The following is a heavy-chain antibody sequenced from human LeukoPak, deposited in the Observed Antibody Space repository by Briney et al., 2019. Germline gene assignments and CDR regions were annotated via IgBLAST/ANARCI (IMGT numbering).Heavy chain of an antibody. CDR3: AELGITMIGGV. Sequence: GGSLTLSCAASGFTFSYQWMSWVRRAPGKGLEWVGNIKEDGSEKYYADSLRGRFTISRDNAKNSLYLQMNSLRAEDTAVYYCAELGITMIGGVWGKGTTVTISA. CDR1: GFTFSYQW. D-gene: IGHD3-10*02. CDR2: IKEDGSEK. V-gene: IGHV3-7*01. J-gene: IGHJ6*04.